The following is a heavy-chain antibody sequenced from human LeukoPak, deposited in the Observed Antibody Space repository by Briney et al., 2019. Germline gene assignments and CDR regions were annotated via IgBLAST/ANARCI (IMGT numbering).Heavy chain of an antibody. D-gene: IGHD2-21*02. CDR3: ARERGDRRRYWFDP. J-gene: IGHJ5*02. CDR1: GGSISSSSYY. V-gene: IGHV4-39*02. CDR2: IYYSGST. Sequence: SETLSLTCTVSGGSISSSSYYWGWIRQPPGKGLEWIGSIYYSGSTYYNPSLKSRVTISVDTSKNQFSLKLSSVTAADTAVYYCARERGDRRRYWFDPWGQGTLVTVSS.